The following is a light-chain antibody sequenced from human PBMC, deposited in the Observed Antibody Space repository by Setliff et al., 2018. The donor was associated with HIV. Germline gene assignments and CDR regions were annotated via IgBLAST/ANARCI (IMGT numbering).Light chain of an antibody. J-gene: IGLJ1*01. CDR3: CSNTGSNTFV. Sequence: QSVLTQPASVSGSPGQSITISCTGRSSDIGSWNFVSWYQQYPDKAPKVMIYQATRRPSGVSNRFSGSKSGNVASLTISGLQAEDEADYYCCSNTGSNTFVFGTGTKVTVL. CDR1: SSDIGSWNF. CDR2: QAT. V-gene: IGLV2-23*01.